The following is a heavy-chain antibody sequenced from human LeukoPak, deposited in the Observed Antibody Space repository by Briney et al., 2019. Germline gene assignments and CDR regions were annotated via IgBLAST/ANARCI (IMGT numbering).Heavy chain of an antibody. CDR2: ISGSGGSR. CDR3: VRIDSYSFDI. D-gene: IGHD2-21*02. J-gene: IGHJ3*02. V-gene: IGHV3-23*01. Sequence: PGGALRLSCAASGFTFSSYAMSWVGQAPGKGREGVSAISGSGGSRYYADSVKGRFTISRDNAKNTLYVQMNSQRAEDTAVYYCVRIDSYSFDIWGQGTMVTVSS. CDR1: GFTFSSYA.